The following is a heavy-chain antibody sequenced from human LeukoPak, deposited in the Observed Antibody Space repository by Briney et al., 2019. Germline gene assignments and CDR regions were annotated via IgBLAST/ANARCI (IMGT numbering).Heavy chain of an antibody. J-gene: IGHJ6*02. V-gene: IGHV3-7*05. CDR3: ARDVGDYYYGMDV. D-gene: IGHD1-26*01. CDR2: IKQDGSEK. CDR1: GFTFSGYW. Sequence: PGGSLRLSCAASGFTFSGYWMNWVRQAPGKGLEWVANIKQDGSEKYYVDSVKGRFTISRDNAKNSLYLQMNSLRAEDTAVYYCARDVGDYYYGMDVWGQGTTVTVSS.